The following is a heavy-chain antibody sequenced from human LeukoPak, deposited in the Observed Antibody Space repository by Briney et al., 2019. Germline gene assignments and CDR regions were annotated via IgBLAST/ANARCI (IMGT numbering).Heavy chain of an antibody. CDR1: GFTFSSYA. Sequence: GGSLRLSCTASGFTFSSYAMHWVRQAPGKGLEWVAVISYDGSNKYYADSVKGRFTISRDNSKNTLYLQMNSLRAEDTAVYYCAKDFLGDVLMVYAIRGFDYWGQGTLVTVSS. CDR2: ISYDGSNK. J-gene: IGHJ4*02. V-gene: IGHV3-30-3*01. D-gene: IGHD2-8*01. CDR3: AKDFLGDVLMVYAIRGFDY.